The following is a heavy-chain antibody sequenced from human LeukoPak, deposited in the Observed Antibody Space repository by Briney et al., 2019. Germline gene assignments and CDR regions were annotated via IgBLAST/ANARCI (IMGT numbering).Heavy chain of an antibody. D-gene: IGHD6-13*01. CDR1: GGTFSSYA. Sequence: SVKVSCKASGGTFSSYAISWVRQAPGQGLEWVGGIIPIFGTANYAQKFQGRVTITTDESTSTAYMELSSLRSEDTAVYYCARTQQRATLEYYYYYYGMDVWGQGTTVTVSS. V-gene: IGHV1-69*05. J-gene: IGHJ6*02. CDR3: ARTQQRATLEYYYYYYGMDV. CDR2: IIPIFGTA.